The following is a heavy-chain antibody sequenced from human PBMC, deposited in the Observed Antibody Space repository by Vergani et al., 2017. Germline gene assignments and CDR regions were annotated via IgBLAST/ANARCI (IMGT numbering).Heavy chain of an antibody. CDR3: ARDGDHTYYYGSGSYYNVWWFDP. CDR1: GYTFTSYG. Sequence: QVQLVQSGAEVKKPGASVKVSCKASGYTFTSYGISWVRQAPGQGLEWMGWISAYNGNTNYAQKLQGRVTMTTNTSTSTAYMELRSLRSDDTAVYYCARDGDHTYYYGSGSYYNVWWFDPWGQGTLVTVSS. J-gene: IGHJ5*02. D-gene: IGHD3-10*01. CDR2: ISAYNGNT. V-gene: IGHV1-18*01.